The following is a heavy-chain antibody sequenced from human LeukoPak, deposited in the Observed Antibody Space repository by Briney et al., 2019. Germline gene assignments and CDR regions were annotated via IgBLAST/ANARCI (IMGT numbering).Heavy chain of an antibody. CDR1: GFTFSSYA. CDR2: ISGSGGST. CDR3: AREHSGYDFPGRDYYYMDV. Sequence: GGSLRLSCAASGFTFSSYAMSWVRQAPGKGLEWVSAISGSGGSTYYADSVKGRFTISRDNSKNSLYLQMNSLRAEDTAVYYCAREHSGYDFPGRDYYYMDVWGKGTAVTVSS. J-gene: IGHJ6*03. D-gene: IGHD5-12*01. V-gene: IGHV3-23*01.